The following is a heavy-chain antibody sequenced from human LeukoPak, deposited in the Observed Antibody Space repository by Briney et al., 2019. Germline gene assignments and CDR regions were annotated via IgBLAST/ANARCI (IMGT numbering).Heavy chain of an antibody. CDR3: AREGGPYRPLDY. Sequence: SETLSLTCGVSGGSITNTNYWTWVRQPPGKGLEWIGEVNLQGSTNYNPSLMGRVAIAVDTSENHISLQSTSVTAADTAVYYCAREGGPYRPLDYSGQGTLVTVSS. V-gene: IGHV4-4*02. CDR2: VNLQGST. CDR1: GGSITNTNY. J-gene: IGHJ4*02.